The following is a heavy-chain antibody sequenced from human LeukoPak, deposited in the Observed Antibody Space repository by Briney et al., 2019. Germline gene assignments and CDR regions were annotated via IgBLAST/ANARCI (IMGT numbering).Heavy chain of an antibody. CDR3: AREYSSSSGRAFDI. Sequence: PGGSLRLSCVASGFTFSTYSMNWVRQAPGKGLEWVSYISSSSGTKYYADCVKGRFIISRDNAENSLYLQMNSLRAEDTAVYYCAREYSSSSGRAFDIWGQGTMVTVSS. CDR1: GFTFSTYS. D-gene: IGHD6-6*01. J-gene: IGHJ3*02. V-gene: IGHV3-48*04. CDR2: ISSSSGTK.